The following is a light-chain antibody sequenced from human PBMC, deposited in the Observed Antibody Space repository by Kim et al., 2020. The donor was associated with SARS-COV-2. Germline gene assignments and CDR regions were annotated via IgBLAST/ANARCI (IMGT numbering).Light chain of an antibody. Sequence: SPGEIATLSGRASQSVSGNLAWYQQKPGQAPRLLIYGASTRATGIPARFSGSGSGTEFTLTISSLQSEDFAVYYCQQYNNWPPGTFGQGTKVDIK. CDR1: QSVSGN. CDR3: QQYNNWPPGT. J-gene: IGKJ1*01. CDR2: GAS. V-gene: IGKV3-15*01.